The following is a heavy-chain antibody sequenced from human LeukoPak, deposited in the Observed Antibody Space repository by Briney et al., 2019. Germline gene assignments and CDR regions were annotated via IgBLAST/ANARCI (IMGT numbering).Heavy chain of an antibody. CDR1: GYSFTSYW. D-gene: IGHD3-22*01. Sequence: GESLKISCKGSGYSFTSYWIGWVRQMPGKGLEWMGIIYPGDSYTRYSPSFQGQVTISADKSISTAYLQWSSLKASDTAMYYCARRYDPGYYDSSGYYRYYFDYWGQGTLVTVSS. J-gene: IGHJ4*02. CDR3: ARRYDPGYYDSSGYYRYYFDY. CDR2: IYPGDSYT. V-gene: IGHV5-51*01.